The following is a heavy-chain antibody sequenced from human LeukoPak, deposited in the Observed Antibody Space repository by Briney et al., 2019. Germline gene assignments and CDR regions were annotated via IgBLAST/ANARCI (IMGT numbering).Heavy chain of an antibody. D-gene: IGHD4-23*01. CDR1: GYTFTSYA. Sequence: ASVKVSCKASGYTFTSYAMNWVRQAPGQGLEWMGWINTNTGNPTYAQGFTGRFVFSLDTSVSTAYLQISSLKAEDTAVYYCARGGKVTTVVTYYYYYYMDVWGKGTTVTVSS. V-gene: IGHV7-4-1*02. CDR2: INTNTGNP. CDR3: ARGGKVTTVVTYYYYYYMDV. J-gene: IGHJ6*03.